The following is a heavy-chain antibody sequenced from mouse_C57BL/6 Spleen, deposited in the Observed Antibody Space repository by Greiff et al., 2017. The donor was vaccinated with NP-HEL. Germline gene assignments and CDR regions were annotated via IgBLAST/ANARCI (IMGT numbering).Heavy chain of an antibody. CDR3: ARSRDPVGFDY. Sequence: LVESGAELVRPGTSVKVSCKASGYAFTNYLIEWVKQRPGQGLEWIGVINPGSGGTNYNEKFKGKATLTADKSSSTAYMQLSSLTSEDSAVYFCARSRDPVGFDYWGQGTTLTVSS. D-gene: IGHD3-3*01. CDR1: GYAFTNYL. V-gene: IGHV1-54*01. J-gene: IGHJ2*01. CDR2: INPGSGGT.